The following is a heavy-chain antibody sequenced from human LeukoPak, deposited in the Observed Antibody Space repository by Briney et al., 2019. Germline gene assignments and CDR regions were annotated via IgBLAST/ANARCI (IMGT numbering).Heavy chain of an antibody. CDR1: GFTFSSYS. D-gene: IGHD2-8*02. J-gene: IGHJ4*02. CDR3: ARVVPGTGFFY. CDR2: ISSSSSHI. Sequence: GGSLRLSCAAPGFTFSSYSMNWVRQAPGKGLEWVSSISSSSSHIYYADSVKGRFTISRDNAKNSLYLQMNSLRGEDTALYYCARVVPGTGFFYWGQGTLVTVSS. V-gene: IGHV3-21*01.